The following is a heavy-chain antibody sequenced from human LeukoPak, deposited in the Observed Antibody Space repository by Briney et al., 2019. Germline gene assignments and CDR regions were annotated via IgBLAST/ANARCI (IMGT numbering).Heavy chain of an antibody. J-gene: IGHJ4*02. CDR3: ARHRSCWLIDY. CDR1: GFTFNTNA. V-gene: IGHV3-23*01. Sequence: PGGSLRLSCAASGFTFNTNAMSWVRQAPGEGLQWVSVISDGGGNTYYADSVRGRFTTSRDNSKNTLYLQMNSLRAEDTGVYYCARHRSCWLIDYWGQGTLVTVSS. D-gene: IGHD6-13*01. CDR2: ISDGGGNT.